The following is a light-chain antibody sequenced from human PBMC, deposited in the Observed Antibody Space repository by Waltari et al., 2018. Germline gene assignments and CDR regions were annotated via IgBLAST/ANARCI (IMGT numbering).Light chain of an antibody. CDR2: GAS. Sequence: EVLLTQSPDTPSVSPGERATPSCTTSRSVNSNLAWYQHKPGQAPRLLMYGASTRATGIPARFSGSESGTEFTLTITRLQSEDFAVYYCQQYDSWPLTFGGGTKVEL. V-gene: IGKV3-15*01. J-gene: IGKJ4*01. CDR3: QQYDSWPLT. CDR1: RSVNSN.